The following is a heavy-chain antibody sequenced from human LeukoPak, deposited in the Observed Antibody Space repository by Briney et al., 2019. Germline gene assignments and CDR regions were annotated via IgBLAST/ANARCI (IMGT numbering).Heavy chain of an antibody. J-gene: IGHJ6*02. CDR2: INPSGGST. D-gene: IGHD2-15*01. V-gene: IGHV1-46*01. Sequence: ASVKVSCKASGYTFTSYYMHWVRQAPGQGLEWMGIINPSGGSTSYAQKFQGRVTMTRDTSTSTVYMELSGLRSEDTAVYYCARSRGYCSGGSCYSVYGMDVWGQGTTVTVSS. CDR1: GYTFTSYY. CDR3: ARSRGYCSGGSCYSVYGMDV.